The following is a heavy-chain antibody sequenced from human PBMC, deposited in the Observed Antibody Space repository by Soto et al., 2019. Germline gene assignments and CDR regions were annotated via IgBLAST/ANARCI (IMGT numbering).Heavy chain of an antibody. CDR1: GFTFSSYS. V-gene: IGHV3-48*02. CDR3: ARDLYYYDSSGAFDI. CDR2: ISSSSSTI. Sequence: GGSLRLSCAASGFTFSSYSMNWVRQAPGKGLEWVSYISSSSSTIYCADSVKGRFTISRDNAKNSLYLQMNSLRDEDTAVYYCARDLYYYDSSGAFDIWGQGTMVTVSS. D-gene: IGHD3-22*01. J-gene: IGHJ3*02.